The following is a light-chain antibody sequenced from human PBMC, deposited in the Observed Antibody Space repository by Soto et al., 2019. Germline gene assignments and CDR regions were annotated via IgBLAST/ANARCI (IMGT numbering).Light chain of an antibody. CDR2: GAS. J-gene: IGKJ4*01. CDR3: QQYIRWPLT. CDR1: QSVSSN. V-gene: IGKV3-15*01. Sequence: PATLSLSPGEIATLSCRASQSVSSNLAWYQQKPGQAPSLLIYGASTRATGTPARFSGSGSGTEFTLTISSLQSEDFAVYYCQQYIRWPLTFGGGTKVDIK.